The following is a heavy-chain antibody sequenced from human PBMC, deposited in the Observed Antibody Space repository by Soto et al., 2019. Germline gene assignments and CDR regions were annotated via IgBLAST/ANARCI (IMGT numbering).Heavy chain of an antibody. CDR3: ARLWFGELVDY. D-gene: IGHD3-10*01. V-gene: IGHV4-59*08. Sequence: SETLSLTCTVSGGSISSYYWIWIRQPPGKGLEWIGYIYYSGSTNYNPSLKSRVTISVDTSKNQFSLKLSSVTAADTAVYYCARLWFGELVDYWGQGTLVTVSS. J-gene: IGHJ4*02. CDR1: GGSISSYY. CDR2: IYYSGST.